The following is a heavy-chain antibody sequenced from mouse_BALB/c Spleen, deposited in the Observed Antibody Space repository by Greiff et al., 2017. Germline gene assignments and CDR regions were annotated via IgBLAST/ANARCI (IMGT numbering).Heavy chain of an antibody. CDR3: ARCLWGIYEGSMDY. CDR2: ISSGGST. CDR1: GFTFSSYA. Sequence: EVQVVESGGGLVKPGGSLKLSCAASGFTFSSYAMSWVRQTPEKRLEWVASISSGGSTYYPDSVKGRFTISRDNAWNILYLQMSNLRSEHPAMYYCARCLWGIYEGSMDYWGQGTSVTVSS. J-gene: IGHJ4*01. V-gene: IGHV5-6-5*01. D-gene: IGHD6-1*01.